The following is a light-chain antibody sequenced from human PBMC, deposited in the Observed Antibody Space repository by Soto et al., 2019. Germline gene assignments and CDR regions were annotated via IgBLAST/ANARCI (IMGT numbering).Light chain of an antibody. Sequence: EILMTQSPATLSVSPGERATLSCRASQSVTINLSWYQHKPGQAPRLLIYGASTRATGIPARFSGSGSGTEFTLSISSLQSEDLAVYYCQQYSNWPWTFGQGTKVEIK. CDR1: QSVTIN. CDR2: GAS. J-gene: IGKJ1*01. CDR3: QQYSNWPWT. V-gene: IGKV3D-15*01.